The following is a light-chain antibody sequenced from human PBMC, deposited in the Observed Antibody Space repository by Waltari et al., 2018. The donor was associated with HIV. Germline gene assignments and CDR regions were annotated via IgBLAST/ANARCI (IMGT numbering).Light chain of an antibody. Sequence: QSALTQPASVSGSPGQSITISCTGTTNDDDDYHYVSWYQHHPGKAPKVMFYEGNNRPSGGLNRFCGSKSVNTASLTISGLQAEDEADYFCTSYISSSSPVFGGWTKLTVL. CDR1: TNDDDDYHY. V-gene: IGLV2-14*01. J-gene: IGLJ3*02. CDR2: EGN. CDR3: TSYISSSSPV.